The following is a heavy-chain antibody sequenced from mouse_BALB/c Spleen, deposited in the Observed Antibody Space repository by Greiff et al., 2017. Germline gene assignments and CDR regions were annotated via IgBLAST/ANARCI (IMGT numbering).Heavy chain of an antibody. J-gene: IGHJ4*01. CDR3: ARRWDYAMDY. CDR2: IYPGNVNT. D-gene: IGHD4-1*01. CDR1: GYTFTSYY. Sequence: VQLQQSGPELVKPGASVRISCKASGYTFTSYYIHWVKQRPGQGLEWIGWIYPGNVNTKYNEKFKGKATLTADKSSSTAYMQLSSLTSEDSAVYFCARRWDYAMDYWGQGTSVTVSS. V-gene: IGHV1S56*01.